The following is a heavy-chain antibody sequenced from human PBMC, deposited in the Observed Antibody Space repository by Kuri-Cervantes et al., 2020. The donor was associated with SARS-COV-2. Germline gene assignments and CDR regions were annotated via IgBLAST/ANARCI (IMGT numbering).Heavy chain of an antibody. CDR3: ARGLDSGSYLSPWGADY. Sequence: ASVKVSCKASGYTFTGYYMHWVRQAPGQGLVWMGWINPNSGGTNYAQKFQGRVTMTKDTSISTAYMELSRLRSDDTAVYYCARGLDSGSYLSPWGADYWGQGTLVTVSS. D-gene: IGHD1-26*01. CDR1: GYTFTGYY. J-gene: IGHJ4*02. CDR2: INPNSGGT. V-gene: IGHV1-2*02.